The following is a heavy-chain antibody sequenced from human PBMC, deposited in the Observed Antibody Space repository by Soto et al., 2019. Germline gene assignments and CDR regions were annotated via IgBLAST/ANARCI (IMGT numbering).Heavy chain of an antibody. Sequence: EVQLVESGGGFVQPGGSLRLSCAASGFTFISYYMGWDRQAPVKGLEWVASIRQNENYKNYGDSVKGRFTISRDNANESLFLHMNSRRAQDTALYYCLRESGIGKADAAFDVWGKGTMVTVSS. CDR2: IRQNENYK. CDR1: GFTFISYY. CDR3: LRESGIGKADAAFDV. D-gene: IGHD1-26*01. J-gene: IGHJ3*01. V-gene: IGHV3-7*01.